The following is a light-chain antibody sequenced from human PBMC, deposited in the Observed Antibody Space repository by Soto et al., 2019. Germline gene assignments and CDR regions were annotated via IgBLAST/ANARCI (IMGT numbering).Light chain of an antibody. CDR1: QSVGSS. Sequence: EILLTQSPATLSLSPGERATLSCRVSQSVGSSLAWYQQKPGQAPRLLIYDASNRATGVPARFSGGGSGTDFTLTINSLEPEDVAVYYCQQRQNLFTFGGGTKVDIK. CDR3: QQRQNLFT. V-gene: IGKV3-11*01. J-gene: IGKJ4*01. CDR2: DAS.